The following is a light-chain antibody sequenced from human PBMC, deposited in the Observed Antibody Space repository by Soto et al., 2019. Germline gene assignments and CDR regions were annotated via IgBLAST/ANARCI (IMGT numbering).Light chain of an antibody. J-gene: IGLJ3*02. CDR2: LEGSGSY. CDR1: SGHSSYI. V-gene: IGLV4-60*03. Sequence: QSVLTQSSSASASLGSSVKLTCTLSSGHSSYIIAWHQQQPGKAPRYLMKLEGSGSYHRGSGVPDRSSGSSSGADRNLTISYHQSADEADYDCDTWDSSTRVFGGGTKLTVL. CDR3: DTWDSSTRV.